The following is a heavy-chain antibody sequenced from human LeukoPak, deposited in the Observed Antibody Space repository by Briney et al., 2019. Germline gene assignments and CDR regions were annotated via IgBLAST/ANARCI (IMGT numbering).Heavy chain of an antibody. CDR3: AKGPIQDYGDFYFDY. J-gene: IGHJ4*02. Sequence: GGSLRLSCAASGFTCSSFGMHWVRQAPGKGLEWVAYIQFHGASRFYADSVKGRFTISRDNSKNTLYLQMNNLRPEDTAVYYCAKGPIQDYGDFYFDYWVQAALVTVSP. D-gene: IGHD4-17*01. V-gene: IGHV3-30*02. CDR2: IQFHGASR. CDR1: GFTCSSFG.